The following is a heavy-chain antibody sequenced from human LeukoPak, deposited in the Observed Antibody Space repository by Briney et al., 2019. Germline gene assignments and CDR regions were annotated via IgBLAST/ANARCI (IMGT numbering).Heavy chain of an antibody. CDR3: ARYGMAAEGIWWFDP. Sequence: PSETLSLTCTVSGGSISTTNYYWGWIRQPPGKRLEWIGEIDHSGSTQYNPSLKSRVTISLDTSKKQFSLKLTSLTAADTAFYYCARYGMAAEGIWWFDPWGQGTLVTVSS. D-gene: IGHD6-13*01. V-gene: IGHV4-39*07. CDR2: IDHSGST. J-gene: IGHJ5*02. CDR1: GGSISTTNYY.